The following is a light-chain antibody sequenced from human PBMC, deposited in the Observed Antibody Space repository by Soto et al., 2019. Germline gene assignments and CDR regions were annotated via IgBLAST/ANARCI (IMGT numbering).Light chain of an antibody. J-gene: IGKJ5*01. V-gene: IGKV3-15*01. Sequence: EIVLTQSPGTLSLSPWERATLSCRASQSISINLAWYQQKPGQAPRLLIYAASNRATGVPARFSGSWSGTEFTLTISSLQSEDFAVYYCQQYNNWITFGQGTRLEI. CDR1: QSISIN. CDR2: AAS. CDR3: QQYNNWIT.